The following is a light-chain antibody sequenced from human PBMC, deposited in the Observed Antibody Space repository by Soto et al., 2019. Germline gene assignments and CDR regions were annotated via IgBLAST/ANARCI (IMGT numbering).Light chain of an antibody. CDR2: AAS. J-gene: IGKJ1*01. CDR3: QQYETFSGT. Sequence: DIHITQSPSSLAAFVGDRVTITCRTSQTVSTYLSWCQQKPGEAPKLLIYAASALPRGVPSRFSGSGSGTKFTLTIASLQPDDFATYYCQQYETFSGTFGPRTKVEI. CDR1: QTVSTY. V-gene: IGKV1-5*01.